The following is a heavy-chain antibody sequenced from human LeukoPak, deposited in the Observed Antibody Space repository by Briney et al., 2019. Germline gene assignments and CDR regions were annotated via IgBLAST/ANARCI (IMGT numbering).Heavy chain of an antibody. CDR3: ATLAAAGFDAFDI. V-gene: IGHV3-30*03. J-gene: IGHJ3*02. CDR2: ISYDGSNK. Sequence: GSLRLSCAASGFTFISYGMHWVRQAPGKGLEWVAVISYDGSNKYYADSVKGRFTISRDNSKNTLYLQMNSLRAEDTAVYYCATLAAAGFDAFDIWGQGTMVTVSS. D-gene: IGHD6-13*01. CDR1: GFTFISYG.